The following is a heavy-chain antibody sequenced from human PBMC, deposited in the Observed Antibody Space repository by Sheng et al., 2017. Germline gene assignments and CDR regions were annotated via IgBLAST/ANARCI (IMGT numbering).Heavy chain of an antibody. D-gene: IGHD2-8*01. V-gene: IGHV3-74*01. Sequence: EVQLVESGGGLVQPGGSLRLSCAASGFTLSSYWMYWVRQAPGKGLVWVSRINSDGSSTRYADSVKGRFTISRDNAKNTLYLQMNSLRAEDTAVYYCAMSGMAGGRFDPWGQGTLVTVSS. CDR1: GFTLSSYW. J-gene: IGHJ5*02. CDR2: INSDGSST. CDR3: AMSGMAGGRFDP.